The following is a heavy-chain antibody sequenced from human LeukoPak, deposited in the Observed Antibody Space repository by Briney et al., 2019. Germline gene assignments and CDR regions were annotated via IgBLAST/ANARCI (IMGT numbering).Heavy chain of an antibody. D-gene: IGHD5-24*01. CDR1: GYTFTGYY. V-gene: IGHV1-2*02. CDR3: ARAFRWLQKTGPGY. Sequence: ASVKVSCKSSGYTFTGYYMHWVRQAPGQGLEWMGWINTNSGGTNYAQKYQGRVTMTRDTSISTAYMELSRMRSDDTAVYYCARAFRWLQKTGPGYWGQGTLVTVSS. J-gene: IGHJ4*02. CDR2: INTNSGGT.